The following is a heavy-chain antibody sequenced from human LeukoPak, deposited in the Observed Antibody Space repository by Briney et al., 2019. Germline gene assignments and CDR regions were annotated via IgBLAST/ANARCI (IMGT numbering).Heavy chain of an antibody. Sequence: PGGSLRLSCAASGFTFSSYAMSWVRQAPGKGLEWVSAISGSGGSTYYADSVKGRFTISRDNSKNTLYLQMNSLRAEDKAVYYCAKDGYDYYYYYMDVWGKGTTVTVSS. J-gene: IGHJ6*03. CDR1: GFTFSSYA. V-gene: IGHV3-23*01. D-gene: IGHD1-1*01. CDR2: ISGSGGST. CDR3: AKDGYDYYYYYMDV.